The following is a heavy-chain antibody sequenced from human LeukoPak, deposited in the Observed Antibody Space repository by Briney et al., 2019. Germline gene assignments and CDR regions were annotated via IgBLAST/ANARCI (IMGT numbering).Heavy chain of an antibody. CDR1: GGSISSSSYY. CDR3: ARVKGSSWYGTNMYYFDY. J-gene: IGHJ4*02. D-gene: IGHD6-13*01. Sequence: PSETLSLTCTVSGGSISSSSYYWGWIRQPPGKGLEWIGSIYYSGSTYYNPSLKSRVTISVDTSKNQFSLKLSSVTAADTAVCYCARVKGSSWYGTNMYYFDYWGQGTLVTVSS. CDR2: IYYSGST. V-gene: IGHV4-39*07.